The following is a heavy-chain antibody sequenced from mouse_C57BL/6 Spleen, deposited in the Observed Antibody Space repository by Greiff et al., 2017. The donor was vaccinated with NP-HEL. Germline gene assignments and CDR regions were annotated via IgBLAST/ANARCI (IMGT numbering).Heavy chain of an antibody. CDR1: GFNIKDYY. CDR2: IDPEDGDT. V-gene: IGHV14-1*01. J-gene: IGHJ2*01. D-gene: IGHD1-1*01. CDR3: TTNSYYYGSRRDYLDY. Sequence: EVQLQQSGAELVRPGASVKLSCTASGFNIKDYYMHWVKQRPEQGLEWIGRIDPEDGDTEYAPKFQGKATMTADTSSNTAYLQLSSLTSEDTAVYYCTTNSYYYGSRRDYLDYWGQGTTLTVSS.